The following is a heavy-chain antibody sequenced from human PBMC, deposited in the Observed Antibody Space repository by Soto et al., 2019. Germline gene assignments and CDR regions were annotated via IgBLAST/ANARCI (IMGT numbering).Heavy chain of an antibody. J-gene: IGHJ4*02. CDR3: ARPEGYCSSISCSHFDY. Sequence: GESLKISCKGSGYSFTNYWIGWVRQMPGKGLKWMGIIYPGDSDTRYSPSFQGQVTISAGKSINTAYLQWSSLKASDTAMYYCARPEGYCSSISCSHFDYWGRGTLVTVSS. V-gene: IGHV5-51*01. D-gene: IGHD2-2*01. CDR1: GYSFTNYW. CDR2: IYPGDSDT.